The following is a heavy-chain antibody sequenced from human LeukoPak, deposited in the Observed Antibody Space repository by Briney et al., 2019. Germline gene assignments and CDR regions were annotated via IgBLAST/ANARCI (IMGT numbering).Heavy chain of an antibody. CDR3: ARDPGYESWSLFWGGRDV. D-gene: IGHD3-16*01. J-gene: IGHJ6*04. CDR2: ITRDGSST. Sequence: QTGGSLRLSCAASGFTFSSSWMHWVRQAPGKGLVWVSRITRDGSSTTYADSVKGRFTTSRDNAKNTLYLQMDSLRDDDTAVYYCARDPGYESWSLFWGGRDVWGNGTTVIVSS. V-gene: IGHV3-74*01. CDR1: GFTFSSSW.